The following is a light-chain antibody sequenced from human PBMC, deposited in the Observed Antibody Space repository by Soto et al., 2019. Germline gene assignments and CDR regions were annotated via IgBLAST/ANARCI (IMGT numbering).Light chain of an antibody. CDR3: HQYDHWPLT. CDR1: QSVSNK. Sequence: EIVLTQSPATLSVSPGERVSRSCRASQSVSNKLAWYQQKSGQAPRLLISDTSTRATGIPARFRGSGSGTEFTRNVSSLPAEGLSLCFCHQYDHWPLTFGGGTKVDIK. V-gene: IGKV3D-15*01. J-gene: IGKJ4*01. CDR2: DTS.